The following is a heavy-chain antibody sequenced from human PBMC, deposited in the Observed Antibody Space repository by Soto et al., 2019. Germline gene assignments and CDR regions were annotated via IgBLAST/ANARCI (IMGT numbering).Heavy chain of an antibody. CDR3: ARDSLYDFWSGYHPEYYYYYGMDV. CDR1: GGSISSSNW. Sequence: SETLSLTCAVSGGSISSSNWWSWVRQPPGKGLEWIGEIYHSGSTNYNPSLKSRVTISVDKSKNQFSLKLSSVTAADTAVYYCARDSLYDFWSGYHPEYYYYYGMDVWGQGTTVTVSS. D-gene: IGHD3-3*01. J-gene: IGHJ6*02. CDR2: IYHSGST. V-gene: IGHV4-4*02.